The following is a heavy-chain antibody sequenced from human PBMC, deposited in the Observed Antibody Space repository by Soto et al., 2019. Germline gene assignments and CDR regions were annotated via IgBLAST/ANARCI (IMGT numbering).Heavy chain of an antibody. V-gene: IGHV4-59*01. J-gene: IGHJ4*02. D-gene: IGHD7-27*01. Sequence: QVQLQESGPGLVKPSETLSLPCTVSGGSISSYYWSWIRQPPGTGLEWIGYIYYSGSTNYNPSLKSRVTISVDTSKNQFSLKVSSVTAADTAVYYCARRWGTSFDFWGQGTLVTVSS. CDR2: IYYSGST. CDR3: ARRWGTSFDF. CDR1: GGSISSYY.